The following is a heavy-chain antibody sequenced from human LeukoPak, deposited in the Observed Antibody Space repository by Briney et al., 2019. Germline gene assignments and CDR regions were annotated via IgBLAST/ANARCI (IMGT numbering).Heavy chain of an antibody. CDR1: GGSLSGYY. Sequence: SETLSLTCAVYGGSLSGYYWSWIRQPPGKGLELIGEINHSGSTNYNPSLKSRVTISVDTSKNQFSLKLSSVTAADTAVYYCARKRVGYCSGGSCFHPFDPWGQGTLVTVSS. V-gene: IGHV4-34*01. CDR3: ARKRVGYCSGGSCFHPFDP. CDR2: INHSGST. J-gene: IGHJ5*02. D-gene: IGHD2-15*01.